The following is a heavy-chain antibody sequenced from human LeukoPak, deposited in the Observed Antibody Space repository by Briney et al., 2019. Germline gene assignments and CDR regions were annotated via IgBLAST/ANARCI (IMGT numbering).Heavy chain of an antibody. CDR1: GYTFTGYY. Sequence: GASVKVSCKASGYTFTGYYMHWVRQAPGQGLEWMGYINPNSGGTKYAQKFQGRITMTRDTSISTAYMELSRLRSDDTAVYYCARDGQGAGKTYDYWGQGALVPVPS. V-gene: IGHV1-2*02. J-gene: IGHJ4*02. CDR3: ARDGQGAGKTYDY. CDR2: INPNSGGT. D-gene: IGHD6-13*01.